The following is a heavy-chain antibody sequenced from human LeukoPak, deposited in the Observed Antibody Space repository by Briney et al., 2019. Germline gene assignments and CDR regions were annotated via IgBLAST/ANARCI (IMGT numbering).Heavy chain of an antibody. J-gene: IGHJ5*02. D-gene: IGHD2-2*01. CDR1: GDSVSSNSVT. CDR2: TYYRSTWYN. V-gene: IGHV6-1*01. CDR3: ARRLTQYDCFDP. Sequence: SQTLSLTCAISGDSVSSNSVTWNWIRQSPSRGLEWLGRTYYRSTWYNDYAVSVRGRMTVNPDTSKNQFSLHLNSVTPGDTAVYYCARRLTQYDCFDPWGQGILVTVSS.